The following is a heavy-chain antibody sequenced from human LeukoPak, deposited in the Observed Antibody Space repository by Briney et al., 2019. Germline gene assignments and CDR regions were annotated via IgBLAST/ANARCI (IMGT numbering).Heavy chain of an antibody. CDR1: GFTFSSYA. V-gene: IGHV3-23*01. CDR3: AKVMQQSLVRGTIGN. J-gene: IGHJ4*02. CDR2: ISGSGGST. D-gene: IGHD6-19*01. Sequence: GGSLRLSCAASGFTFSSYAMSWVRQAPGKGLEWVSAISGSGGSTYYADSVKGRFTISRDNSKNTLYLQMNSLRAEHTAVYYGAKVMQQSLVRGTIGNWGQGTLVTVSS.